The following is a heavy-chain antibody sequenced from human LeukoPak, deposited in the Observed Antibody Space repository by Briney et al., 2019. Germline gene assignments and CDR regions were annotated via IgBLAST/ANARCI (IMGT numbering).Heavy chain of an antibody. D-gene: IGHD3-10*01. CDR3: AAVRGVLAVHI. CDR2: IYSGGST. J-gene: IGHJ3*02. CDR1: GFTVSSNY. Sequence: GGSLRLSCAASGFTVSSNYMSWVRQAPGKGLEWVSVIYSGGSTYYAESVKGRFTISRDNSKNTLYLQMNSRRAEDTAVYYCAAVRGVLAVHIWGQGTMVTVSS. V-gene: IGHV3-53*01.